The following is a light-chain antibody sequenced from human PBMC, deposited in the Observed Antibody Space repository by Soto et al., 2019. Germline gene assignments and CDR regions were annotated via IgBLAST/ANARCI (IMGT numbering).Light chain of an antibody. CDR3: AAWDDSLKGWV. J-gene: IGLJ3*02. Sequence: QSVLTQPPSASGTPGQRVTISCSGSSSNIGSETVNWYQQVPGTATKLLIYANNQRPSGVPDRFSVSKSGTSASLAIGGRQSEDEADYYCAAWDDSLKGWVFCGGTKLTVL. CDR1: SSNIGSET. V-gene: IGLV1-44*01. CDR2: ANN.